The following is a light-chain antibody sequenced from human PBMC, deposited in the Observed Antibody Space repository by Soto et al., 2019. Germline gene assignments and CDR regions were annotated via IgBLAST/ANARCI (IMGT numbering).Light chain of an antibody. V-gene: IGKV3-15*01. CDR3: HSRA. CDR1: QSVSSN. CDR2: GAS. Sequence: EIVMTQSPATLSVSPGERATLSCRASQSVSSNLAWYQQKPGQAPRLLIYGASTRATGIPARFSGSGSGTEFTLTISSLQSDDFATYFCHSRAFGQGTRL. J-gene: IGKJ5*01.